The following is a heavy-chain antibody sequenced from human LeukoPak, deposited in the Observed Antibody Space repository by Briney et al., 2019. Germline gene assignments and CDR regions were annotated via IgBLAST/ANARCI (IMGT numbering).Heavy chain of an antibody. V-gene: IGHV4-30-4*01. CDR3: ARDEGSGFDWLLNSYGMDV. D-gene: IGHD3-9*01. Sequence: PSQTLSLTCTVSGGSISSGDYYWSWIRQPPGKGLEWIGYIYYSGSTYYNPSLKSRVTISVDTSKNQFSLKLSSVTAADPAVYYCARDEGSGFDWLLNSYGMDVWGQGTTVTVSS. CDR2: IYYSGST. J-gene: IGHJ6*02. CDR1: GGSISSGDYY.